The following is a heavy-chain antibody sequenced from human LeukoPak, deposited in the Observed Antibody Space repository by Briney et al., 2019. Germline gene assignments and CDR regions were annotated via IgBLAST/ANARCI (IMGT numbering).Heavy chain of an antibody. D-gene: IGHD2-21*02. CDR2: INPNSGGT. CDR1: GYMFTGYY. Sequence: EASVKVSCKASGYMFTGYYMHWVRHAPGQGLEWMGWINPNSGGTNYAQKFQGRVTMTRDTSISTAYMELSSLRSDDAAVYYCARGYCSGDCFTLFDYWGQGTLVTVSS. V-gene: IGHV1-2*02. J-gene: IGHJ4*02. CDR3: ARGYCSGDCFTLFDY.